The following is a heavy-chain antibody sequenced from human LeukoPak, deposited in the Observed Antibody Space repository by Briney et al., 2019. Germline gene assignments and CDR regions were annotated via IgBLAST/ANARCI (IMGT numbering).Heavy chain of an antibody. V-gene: IGHV1-18*04. CDR1: GYTFTGYY. Sequence: GASVKVSCKASGYTFTGYYIHWVRQAPGQGLECMGWISAYNGDTNYAQNFQGRLTMTTDTSTNTAYMELRSLRSDDTAVYYCARVGSPDSENSGWKLFFDYWGQGTLVTVSS. J-gene: IGHJ4*02. D-gene: IGHD6-19*01. CDR2: ISAYNGDT. CDR3: ARVGSPDSENSGWKLFFDY.